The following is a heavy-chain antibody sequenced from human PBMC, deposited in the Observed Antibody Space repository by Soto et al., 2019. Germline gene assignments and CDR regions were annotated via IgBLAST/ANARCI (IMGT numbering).Heavy chain of an antibody. J-gene: IGHJ6*02. CDR3: AREQQRAPYSYYYYGMDV. CDR1: GGTFSSYA. D-gene: IGHD6-13*01. Sequence: SVKVSCKASGGTFSSYAISWVRQAPGQGLEWMGGIIPIFGTANYAQKFQGRVTITADKSTSTAYMELSSLRSEDTAVYYCAREQQRAPYSYYYYGMDVWGQGTTVTVSS. V-gene: IGHV1-69*06. CDR2: IIPIFGTA.